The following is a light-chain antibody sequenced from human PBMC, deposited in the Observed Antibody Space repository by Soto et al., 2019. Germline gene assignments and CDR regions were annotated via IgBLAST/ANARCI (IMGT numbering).Light chain of an antibody. J-gene: IGKJ5*01. CDR3: QQRNIWPPVT. CDR2: GAF. V-gene: IGKV3-11*01. CDR1: PSVTNY. Sequence: EIVLTQSPGTLSLSPGERATLSCRASPSVTNYLAWYQQKPSQPPRLLIYGAFNRAAGIPARFSGSGSGTDFTLTISSLEPEDSAVYYCQQRNIWPPVTFGQGTRLEIK.